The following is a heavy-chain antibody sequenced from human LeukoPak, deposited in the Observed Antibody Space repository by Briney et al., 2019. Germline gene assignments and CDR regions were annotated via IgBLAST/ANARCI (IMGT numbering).Heavy chain of an antibody. Sequence: SETLSLTCTVSGGSISSYYWSWIRQPAGKGLEWIGRIYTSGSNNYNPSLKSRVTISVDTSKNQFSLKLSSVTAADTAMYYCARDGRGLGFYYYYMDVWGKGTTVTVSS. CDR3: ARDGRGLGFYYYYMDV. CDR1: GGSISSYY. V-gene: IGHV4-4*07. J-gene: IGHJ6*03. CDR2: IYTSGSN.